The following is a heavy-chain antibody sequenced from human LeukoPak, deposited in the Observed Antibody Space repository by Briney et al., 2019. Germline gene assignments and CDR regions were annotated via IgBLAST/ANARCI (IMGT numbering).Heavy chain of an antibody. J-gene: IGHJ1*01. Sequence: LETLSLTCAVYGGSFSGYYWSWIRQPPGKGLEWIGEINHSGSTNYNPSLKSRVTISVDTSKNQFSLKLSSVTAADTAVYYCARDSSGYYGHFQHWGQGTLVTVSS. D-gene: IGHD3-22*01. V-gene: IGHV4-34*01. CDR2: INHSGST. CDR3: ARDSSGYYGHFQH. CDR1: GGSFSGYY.